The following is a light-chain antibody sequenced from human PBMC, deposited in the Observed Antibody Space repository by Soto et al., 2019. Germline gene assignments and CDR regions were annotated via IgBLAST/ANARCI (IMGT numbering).Light chain of an antibody. CDR3: QQYGNLLLT. CDR2: DAS. J-gene: IGKJ4*01. CDR1: QDISNY. Sequence: DIQMTQSPSSLSTSVGDRVTITCQASQDISNYLNWYQQKPGKAPKLLIYDASNLETGVPSRFSGSVSGTDFTFTISSLQLEDFATYFCQQYGNLLLTFGGGTKVEIK. V-gene: IGKV1-33*01.